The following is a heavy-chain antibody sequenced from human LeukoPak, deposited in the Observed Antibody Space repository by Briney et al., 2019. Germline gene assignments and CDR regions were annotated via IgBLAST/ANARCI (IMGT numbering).Heavy chain of an antibody. Sequence: SETLSLTCTVSGGSISTGGYYWSWIRQPPGKGLEWIGYIYHSGSTYYNPSLKSRVTISVDRSKNQFSLKLSSVTAADTAVYYCARGGSSWPNWFDPWGQGTLVTVSS. CDR3: ARGGSSWPNWFDP. CDR1: GGSISTGGYY. J-gene: IGHJ5*02. CDR2: IYHSGST. V-gene: IGHV4-30-2*01. D-gene: IGHD6-13*01.